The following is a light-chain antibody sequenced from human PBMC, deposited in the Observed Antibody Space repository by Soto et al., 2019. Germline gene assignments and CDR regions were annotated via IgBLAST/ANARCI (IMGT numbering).Light chain of an antibody. CDR3: SSYTRSSTRV. J-gene: IGLJ3*02. V-gene: IGLV2-14*01. Sequence: QSALTQPASVSGSPGQSINISCTGTSSDVGGYNYVSWYQQHPGKAPKVMIYEVSNRPSGVSNRFSGSKSGNTASLTISGLQAEDEADYYCSSYTRSSTRVFGGGTQLTVL. CDR1: SSDVGGYNY. CDR2: EVS.